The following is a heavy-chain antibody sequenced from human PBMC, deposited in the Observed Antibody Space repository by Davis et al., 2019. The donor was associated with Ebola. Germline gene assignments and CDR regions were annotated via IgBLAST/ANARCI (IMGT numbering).Heavy chain of an antibody. Sequence: GESLKISCAASGFTFSSYWMSWVRQAPGKGLEWVANIKQDGSEKYYVDSVKGRFTISRDNAKNSLYLQMNSLKTEDTAVYYCTRGFRAAAGRWGQGTLVTVSS. D-gene: IGHD6-13*01. CDR3: TRGFRAAAGR. CDR2: IKQDGSEK. V-gene: IGHV3-7*03. J-gene: IGHJ4*02. CDR1: GFTFSSYW.